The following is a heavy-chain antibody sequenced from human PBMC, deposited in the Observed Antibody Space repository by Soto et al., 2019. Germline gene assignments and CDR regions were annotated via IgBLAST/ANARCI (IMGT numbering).Heavy chain of an antibody. CDR1: GGSVSSGSYY. Sequence: QVQLQESGPGLVKPSETLSLTCTVSGGSVSSGSYYWSWIRQPPGKGLEWIGYIYYSGSTNYNPSLKSRVTISVDTSKNQFSLKLSSVTAADTAVYYCARGARYCSGGSCKDWFDPWGQGTLVTVSS. CDR3: ARGARYCSGGSCKDWFDP. D-gene: IGHD2-15*01. CDR2: IYYSGST. V-gene: IGHV4-61*01. J-gene: IGHJ5*02.